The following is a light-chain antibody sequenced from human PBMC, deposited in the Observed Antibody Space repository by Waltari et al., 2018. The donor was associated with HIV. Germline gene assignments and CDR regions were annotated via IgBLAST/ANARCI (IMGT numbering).Light chain of an antibody. J-gene: IGLJ3*02. CDR2: DVN. V-gene: IGLV2-14*03. CDR3: SSYTSSSTRV. Sequence: QSALTQPASVSGSPGQSITIPCTGTSSDVGGYNYVSWYQRQPGKAPKLIIYDVNNRPSGVSNRFSGSKSGNTASLTISGLQAEDEADYYCSSYTSSSTRVFGGGTKVTVL. CDR1: SSDVGGYNY.